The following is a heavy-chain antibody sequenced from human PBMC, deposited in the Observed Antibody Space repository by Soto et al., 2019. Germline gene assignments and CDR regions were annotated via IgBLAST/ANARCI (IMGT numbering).Heavy chain of an antibody. CDR3: AKGPQAGYYDSGTFYSSVP. V-gene: IGHV4-34*01. Sequence: ESPALTTGVDSVSLHIYYLRCIRQPPGKVREWIGGINHIGSANYNPTFKSQFSIPVDTSKNQLSLQLSAVSAANTPGYYCAKGPQAGYYDSGTFYSSVPWGQGNLVTVSA. CDR2: INHIGSA. D-gene: IGHD3-10*01. J-gene: IGHJ5*02. CDR1: SVSLHIYY.